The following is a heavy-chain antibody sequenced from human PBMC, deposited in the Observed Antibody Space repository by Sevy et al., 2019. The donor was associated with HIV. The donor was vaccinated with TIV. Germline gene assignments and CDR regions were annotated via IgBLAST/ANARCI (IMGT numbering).Heavy chain of an antibody. D-gene: IGHD6-13*01. V-gene: IGHV3-30*03. Sequence: GGSLRLSCAASGFTFSSYGMHWVRQAPGKGLEWMAVISYDGSNKYYADSVKGRFTISRDNSKNMLYLQMNSLRAEDTAVYDCALAIRIASAKTYYYYGMDVWGQGTPVTVSS. J-gene: IGHJ6*02. CDR2: ISYDGSNK. CDR1: GFTFSSYG. CDR3: ALAIRIASAKTYYYYGMDV.